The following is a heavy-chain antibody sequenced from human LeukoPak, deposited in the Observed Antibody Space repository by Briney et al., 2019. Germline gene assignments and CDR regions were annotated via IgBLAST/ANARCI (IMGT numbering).Heavy chain of an antibody. J-gene: IGHJ4*02. D-gene: IGHD2-2*01. CDR3: ASLNCSSTSCYLDY. Sequence: ASVKVSCKASGYTFTGYYMHWVRQAPGQGLEWMGWINPNSGGTNYAQKFQSRVTMTRDTSISTAYMELSRLRSDDTAVYYCASLNCSSTSCYLDYWGQGTLVTVSS. CDR2: INPNSGGT. V-gene: IGHV1-2*02. CDR1: GYTFTGYY.